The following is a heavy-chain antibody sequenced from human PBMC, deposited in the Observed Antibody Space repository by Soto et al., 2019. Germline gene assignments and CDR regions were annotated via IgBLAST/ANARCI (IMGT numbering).Heavy chain of an antibody. CDR2: LIPIFGTA. D-gene: IGHD1-1*01. Sequence: ASVKVSCKASGGTFSSYAISWVRQAPGQGLEWMGGLIPIFGTANYAQKFQGRVTITADESTSTAYMELSSLRSEDTAVYYCARVSLERLYFDYWGQGTLVTVSS. V-gene: IGHV1-69*13. CDR1: GGTFSSYA. J-gene: IGHJ4*02. CDR3: ARVSLERLYFDY.